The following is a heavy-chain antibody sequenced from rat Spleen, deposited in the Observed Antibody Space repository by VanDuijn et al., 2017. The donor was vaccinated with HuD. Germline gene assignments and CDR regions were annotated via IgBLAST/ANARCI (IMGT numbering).Heavy chain of an antibody. CDR1: GFSLSSYG. CDR2: IWGNGNT. D-gene: IGHD1-9*01. CDR3: AILYYGYTAFDY. V-gene: IGHV2-13*01. Sequence: QVQLKESGPGLVQPSQTLSLTCTVSGFSLSSYGVIWVRQPPGKGLEWMGVIWGNGNTNYNPVLKYRLSISRDTSKRQIYVKMNSLQTEDTAMYFCAILYYGYTAFDYWGQGVMVTVSS. J-gene: IGHJ2*01.